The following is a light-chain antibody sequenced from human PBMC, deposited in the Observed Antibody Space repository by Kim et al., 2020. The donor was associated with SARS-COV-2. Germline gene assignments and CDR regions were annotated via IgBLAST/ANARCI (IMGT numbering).Light chain of an antibody. V-gene: IGLV3-19*01. CDR1: SLRTYY. J-gene: IGLJ3*02. CDR3: SSRDSSNNHWV. CDR2: GRN. Sequence: SSELTQDPAVSVALGQTVRITCQGDSLRTYYASWYQQKPGQAPVLVIYGRNNRPSGIPDRFSGSYSRDTASLTLTGAQAGDEADYYCSSRDSSNNHWVFG.